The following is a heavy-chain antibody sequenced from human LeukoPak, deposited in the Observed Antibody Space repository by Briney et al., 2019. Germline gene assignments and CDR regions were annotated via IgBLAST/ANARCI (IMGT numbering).Heavy chain of an antibody. CDR2: ISYNARHE. CDR3: VRGGSPPNSTWSLDE. D-gene: IGHD2-15*01. J-gene: IGHJ4*02. Sequence: PGGSLRLSCAASGFTFSNYAMSWVRQAPGKGLEWVAVISYNARHEYYRDSVKGRFSISRDNSKNTVSLQMDSLRIEDTAVYYCVRGGSPPNSTWSLDEWGQGTLVSVSS. CDR1: GFTFSNYA. V-gene: IGHV3-30*03.